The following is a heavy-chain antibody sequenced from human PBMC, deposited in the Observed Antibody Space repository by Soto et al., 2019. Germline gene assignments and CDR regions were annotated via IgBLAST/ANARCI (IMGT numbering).Heavy chain of an antibody. CDR3: ARAFFAGVGQYNWFDP. D-gene: IGHD3-10*01. CDR1: GFTFSSYG. CDR2: IWYDGSNK. V-gene: IGHV3-33*01. Sequence: GGSLRLSCAASGFTFSSYGMHWVRQAPGKGLEWVAVIWYDGSNKYYADSVKGRFTISRDNSKNTLYLQMNSLRAEDTAVYYCARAFFAGVGQYNWFDPWRQATLVTVSS. J-gene: IGHJ5*02.